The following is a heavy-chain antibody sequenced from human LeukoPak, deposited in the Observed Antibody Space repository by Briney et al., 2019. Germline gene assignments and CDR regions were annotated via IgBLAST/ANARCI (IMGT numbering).Heavy chain of an antibody. CDR2: IRYDGSNK. V-gene: IGHV3-30*02. D-gene: IGHD4-17*01. J-gene: IGHJ4*02. CDR1: GFTFSSYD. CDR3: AQIVRSYGDYEDY. Sequence: GGSLRLSCAASGFTFSSYDMHWLRQAPGKGLEWVAFIRYDGSNKYYADSVKGRFTISRDNSKNTLSLQMNSLRDEDTAVYYCAQIVRSYGDYEDYWGQGTLITVSS.